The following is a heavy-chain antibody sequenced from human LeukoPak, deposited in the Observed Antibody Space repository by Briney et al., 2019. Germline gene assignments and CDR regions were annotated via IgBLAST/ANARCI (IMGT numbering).Heavy chain of an antibody. V-gene: IGHV1-69*10. D-gene: IGHD3-10*01. CDR2: IIPILGIA. J-gene: IGHJ4*02. CDR1: GYTFTSYA. CDR3: ARDVDGAWDY. Sequence: SVKVSCKASGYTFTSYAMHWVRQAPGQRLEWMGWIIPILGIANYAQKFQGRVTITADKSTSTAYMELSSLRSEDTAVYYCARDVDGAWDYWGQGTLVTVSS.